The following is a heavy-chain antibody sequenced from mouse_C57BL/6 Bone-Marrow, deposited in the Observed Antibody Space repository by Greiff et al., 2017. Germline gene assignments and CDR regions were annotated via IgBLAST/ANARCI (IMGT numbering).Heavy chain of an antibody. D-gene: IGHD2-2*01. J-gene: IGHJ4*01. CDR3: ARQSGSYYGYDGGIIYAMDY. V-gene: IGHV5-6*01. CDR1: GFTFSSYG. Sequence: EVKLMESGGDLVKPGGSLKLSCAASGFTFSSYGMSWVRQTPDKRLEWVATISSGGSYTYYPDSVKGRFTISRDNAKNTLYLQMSSLKSEDTAMYYCARQSGSYYGYDGGIIYAMDYWGQGTSVTVSS. CDR2: ISSGGSYT.